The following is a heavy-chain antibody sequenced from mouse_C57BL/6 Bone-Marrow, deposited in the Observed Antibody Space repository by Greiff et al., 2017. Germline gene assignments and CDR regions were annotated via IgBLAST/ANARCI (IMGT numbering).Heavy chain of an antibody. D-gene: IGHD3-1*01. CDR1: GFSFTTYA. CDR3: ERLAGTTDYDAMDY. Sequence: EVQLVESGGGLVQPKGSLKLSCAASGFSFTTYAMNWVRQAPGKGLEWVARIRSESNNYATYYADSVKDRFTISRDDSESMLYMQMNNLKTEDTAMYYCERLAGTTDYDAMDYWGQGTAVTVSS. V-gene: IGHV10-1*01. J-gene: IGHJ4*01. CDR2: IRSESNNYAT.